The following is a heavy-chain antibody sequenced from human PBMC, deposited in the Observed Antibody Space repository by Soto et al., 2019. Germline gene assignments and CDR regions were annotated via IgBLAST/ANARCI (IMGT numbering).Heavy chain of an antibody. V-gene: IGHV1-8*01. CDR1: GYTFTSYD. CDR2: MNPNSGNT. D-gene: IGHD5-18*01. Sequence: GASVKVSCKASGYTFTSYDINWVRQATGQGLEWMGWMNPNSGNTGYAQKFQGRVTMTRNTSISTAYMELSSLRSEDTAVYYCARGGIQLWYRPYYYYGMDVWGQGNTVTVSS. CDR3: ARGGIQLWYRPYYYYGMDV. J-gene: IGHJ6*02.